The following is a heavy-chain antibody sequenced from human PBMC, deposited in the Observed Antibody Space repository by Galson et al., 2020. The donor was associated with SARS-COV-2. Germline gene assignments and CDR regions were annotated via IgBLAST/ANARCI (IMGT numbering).Heavy chain of an antibody. V-gene: IGHV3-30-3*01. CDR2: ISYDGSNK. J-gene: IGHJ6*02. Sequence: GESLKISCAASGFTFSSYAMHWVRQAPGKGLEWVAVISYDGSNKYYADSVKGRFTISRDNSKNTLYLQMNSLRAEDTAVYYCARGELWFYSRTEGGNYYYYGMDVWGQGTTVTVSS. CDR1: GFTFSSYA. D-gene: IGHD5-18*01. CDR3: ARGELWFYSRTEGGNYYYYGMDV.